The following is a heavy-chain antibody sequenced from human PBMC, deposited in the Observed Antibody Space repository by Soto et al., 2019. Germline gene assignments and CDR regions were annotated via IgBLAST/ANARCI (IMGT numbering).Heavy chain of an antibody. J-gene: IGHJ3*02. CDR1: CGSISSSSYY. CDR3: ASQRYDSSGYYYYAFDI. D-gene: IGHD3-22*01. Sequence: SETLSLTCTFSCGSISSSSYYWGWIRQPPGKGLEWIGSIYYSGSTYYNPSLKSRVTISVDTSKNQFSLKLSSVTAADTAVYYCASQRYDSSGYYYYAFDIWGQGTMVTVSS. CDR2: IYYSGST. V-gene: IGHV4-39*01.